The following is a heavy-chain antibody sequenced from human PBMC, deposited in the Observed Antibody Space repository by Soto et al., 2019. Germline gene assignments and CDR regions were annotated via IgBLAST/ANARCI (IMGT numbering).Heavy chain of an antibody. J-gene: IGHJ6*02. Sequence: GATLETSSNGYGNSFTKYWIGWVGQIPGKGLEWMGIIYPGDSDTRYSPSFQGQVTISADKSISTAYLQWSSLKASDTAMYYCARQKEYPSGMDVWGQGTTVTVSS. CDR2: IYPGDSDT. CDR3: ARQKEYPSGMDV. CDR1: GNSFTKYW. V-gene: IGHV5-51*01. D-gene: IGHD2-2*01.